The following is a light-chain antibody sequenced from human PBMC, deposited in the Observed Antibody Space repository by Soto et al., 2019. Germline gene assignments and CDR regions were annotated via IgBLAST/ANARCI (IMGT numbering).Light chain of an antibody. J-gene: IGKJ1*01. V-gene: IGKV3-20*01. CDR1: QGIVDT. CDR3: QKYGNFWT. CDR2: GAS. Sequence: TQSPAASSLSPGDRATLSFRASQGIVDTLARYQHKPGQTPRLLSYGASSRATGIPDRFSGSGSGTDFSLTIRRLEPDDFAVYYCQKYGNFWTFGQGTKV.